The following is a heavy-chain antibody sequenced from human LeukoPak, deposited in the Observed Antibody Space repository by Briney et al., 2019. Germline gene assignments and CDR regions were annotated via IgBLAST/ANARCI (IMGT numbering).Heavy chain of an antibody. V-gene: IGHV3-74*01. D-gene: IGHD3-16*02. J-gene: IGHJ6*03. CDR1: GFTFSSSW. CDR3: ARAVVIPDYYYYYMDV. Sequence: QTGGSLTLSCAASGFTFSSSWMQWVRQAPGKGLVWVSRIKSDGSSTSYADSVKGRFTISRDNAKNTLYLQMNSLRAEDTAVYYCARAVVIPDYYYYYMDVWGKGTTVTISS. CDR2: IKSDGSST.